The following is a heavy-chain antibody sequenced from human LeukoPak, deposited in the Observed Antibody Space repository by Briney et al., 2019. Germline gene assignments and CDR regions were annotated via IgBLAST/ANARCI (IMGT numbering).Heavy chain of an antibody. CDR2: INPNSGGT. J-gene: IGHJ4*02. Sequence: ASVKVSCKASGYTFTGYYMHWVRQAPGQGLEWMGWINPNSGGTNYAQKFQGRVTMTRDTSISTAYMELTRLRSDDTAVYCCARGPLPADYFDYWGQGTLVTVSS. V-gene: IGHV1-2*02. D-gene: IGHD1-14*01. CDR3: ARGPLPADYFDY. CDR1: GYTFTGYY.